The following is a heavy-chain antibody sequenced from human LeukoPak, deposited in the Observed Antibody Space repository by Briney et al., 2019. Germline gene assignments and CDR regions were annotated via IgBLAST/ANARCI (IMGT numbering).Heavy chain of an antibody. D-gene: IGHD2-15*01. Sequence: GRSLRLSCAVSGFTFDDYAMHWVRQVPGKGLEWVSGINWNSDSIGYADSVKGRFTTSRDNAKNSLYLQMNSLRAEDTAVYYCAKDFEGIVVVVAAFDYWGQGTLVTVSS. CDR3: AKDFEGIVVVVAAFDY. V-gene: IGHV3-9*01. CDR2: INWNSDSI. CDR1: GFTFDDYA. J-gene: IGHJ4*02.